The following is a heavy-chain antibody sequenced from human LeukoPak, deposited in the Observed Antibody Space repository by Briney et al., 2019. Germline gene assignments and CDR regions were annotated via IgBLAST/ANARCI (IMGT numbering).Heavy chain of an antibody. Sequence: GRCLRLSCAAAGFTFSSYGMHWVRQARGNWMEWVAVIWYDGSNKYYADSVKGRFTISRDNSKNTLYLQMNSLRAEDTAVYYCAKDRGYQEGAFDIWGQGTMVTVSS. CDR2: IWYDGSNK. CDR1: GFTFSSYG. D-gene: IGHD2-2*01. CDR3: AKDRGYQEGAFDI. J-gene: IGHJ3*02. V-gene: IGHV3-33*06.